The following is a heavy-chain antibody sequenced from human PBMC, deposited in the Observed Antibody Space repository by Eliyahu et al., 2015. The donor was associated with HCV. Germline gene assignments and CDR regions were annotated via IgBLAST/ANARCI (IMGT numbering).Heavy chain of an antibody. CDR2: ISDSGGST. J-gene: IGHJ4*02. Sequence: EVQLLDSGGGLVQPGGSLRLSCAASGFTFSSYAMSWVRQAPGKGLEWVSSISDSGGSTFYADSVKGRFTISRDNSKNTLYLQMNSLRAEDTAVYYCAKRDYSHYFDSWGQGTLVTVSS. CDR3: AKRDYSHYFDS. D-gene: IGHD3-16*01. V-gene: IGHV3-23*01. CDR1: GFTFSSYA.